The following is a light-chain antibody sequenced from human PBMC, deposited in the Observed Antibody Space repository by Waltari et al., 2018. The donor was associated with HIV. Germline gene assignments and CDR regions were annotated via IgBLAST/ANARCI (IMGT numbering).Light chain of an antibody. V-gene: IGKV3-15*01. CDR1: ASVGSF. CDR3: QQFYNWPRT. J-gene: IGKJ1*01. Sequence: EIVMTQSLVALSVSPGDSVTFSCSPRASVGSFFAWYQQRPGQSPSLLMYGVSTRASGVSARFGGSGSGTEVNLTITSLQSDDSAIYFCQQFYNWPRTFGQGTTVEVK. CDR2: GVS.